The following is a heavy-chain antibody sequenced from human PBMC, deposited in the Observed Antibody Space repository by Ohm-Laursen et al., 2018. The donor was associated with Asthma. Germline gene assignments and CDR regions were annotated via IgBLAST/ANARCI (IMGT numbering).Heavy chain of an antibody. CDR2: ISSSSSTI. CDR1: GFTFSHYA. V-gene: IGHV3-48*01. J-gene: IGHJ1*01. D-gene: IGHD1-26*01. Sequence: SLRLSCSASGFTFSHYAMTWVRQAPGKGLEWVSYISSSSSTIYYADSVKGRFTISRDNAKNSLYLQMNSLRAEDTALYYCARIGPEWELPGREYSLIHWGQGTLVTVSS. CDR3: ARIGPEWELPGREYSLIH.